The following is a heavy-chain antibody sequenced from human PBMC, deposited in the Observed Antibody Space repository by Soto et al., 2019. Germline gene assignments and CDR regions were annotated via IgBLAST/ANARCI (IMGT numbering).Heavy chain of an antibody. CDR3: ARDRVVVVVAATRGNYFDY. CDR2: ISAYNGNT. J-gene: IGHJ4*02. D-gene: IGHD2-15*01. Sequence: ASVKVSCKASGYTFTSYGISWVRQAPGQGLEWMGGISAYNGNTNYAQKLQGRVTMTTDTSTSTAYMELRSLRSDDTAVYYCARDRVVVVVAATRGNYFDYWGQGTLVTVSS. CDR1: GYTFTSYG. V-gene: IGHV1-18*01.